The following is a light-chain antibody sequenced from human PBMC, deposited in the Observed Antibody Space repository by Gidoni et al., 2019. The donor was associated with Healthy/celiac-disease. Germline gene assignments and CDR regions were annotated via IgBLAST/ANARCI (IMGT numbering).Light chain of an antibody. CDR3: QQYYSYPRG. CDR2: AAT. CDR1: QGISSY. J-gene: IGKJ3*01. Sequence: AIRMTQSPPSFSASTGDRVTITCRASQGISSYLAWYQQKPGKAPKLLIYAATTLQSGVPSRFSGSGSGTDFTLTISFLQSDDFATYYCQQYYSYPRGFGPGTKVDIK. V-gene: IGKV1-8*01.